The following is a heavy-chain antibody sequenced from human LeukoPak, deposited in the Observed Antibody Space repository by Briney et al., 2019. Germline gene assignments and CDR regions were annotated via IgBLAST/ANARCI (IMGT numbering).Heavy chain of an antibody. J-gene: IGHJ4*02. CDR3: AKRNGFSSGYFDS. Sequence: GGSLRLSCAASGFTFSSYAMSWVRQAPGRGLGWVSGISGSGGSTHYADAVKGRFTISRDISKSTVYLQINSLRADDTAVYFCAKRNGFSSGYFDSWGQGTLVTVSS. CDR2: ISGSGGST. V-gene: IGHV3-23*01. D-gene: IGHD1-1*01. CDR1: GFTFSSYA.